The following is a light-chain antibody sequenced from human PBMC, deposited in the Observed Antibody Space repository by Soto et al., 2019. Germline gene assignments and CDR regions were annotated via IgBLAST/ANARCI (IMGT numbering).Light chain of an antibody. Sequence: EVVLTQSRGTLSLSPGEAATLSCLASQSVSGNYLAWYQQKPGQSPRLVIYDASSRATGIPDRFSGSGSGTDFTLTISRLEPEDFAVYFCYRYDSSPWTFGQGTKVDIK. CDR1: QSVSGNY. V-gene: IGKV3-20*01. J-gene: IGKJ1*01. CDR3: YRYDSSPWT. CDR2: DAS.